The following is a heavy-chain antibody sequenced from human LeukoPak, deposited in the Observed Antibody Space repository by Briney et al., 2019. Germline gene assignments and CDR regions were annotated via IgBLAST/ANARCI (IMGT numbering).Heavy chain of an antibody. V-gene: IGHV3-48*04. CDR1: GFTFSSYS. D-gene: IGHD3-22*01. Sequence: PGGSLRLSCAASGFTFSSYSMNWVRQAPGKGLEWVSYISSSSSTIYYADSVKGRFTISRDNAKNSLYLQMNSLRAEDTAVYYCARVRHYYDSSGYYPGYWGQGTLVTVSS. J-gene: IGHJ4*02. CDR3: ARVRHYYDSSGYYPGY. CDR2: ISSSSSTI.